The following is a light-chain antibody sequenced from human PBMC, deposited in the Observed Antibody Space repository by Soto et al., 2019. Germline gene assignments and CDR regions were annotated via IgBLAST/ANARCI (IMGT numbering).Light chain of an antibody. Sequence: QSALTQPRSVSGSPGQSVTISCTGTSSDVGGYNYVSWYQQHPGKVPKLMIYDVIKRPSGVPDRFSGSKSGNTASLTISGLQAEDEADYYCCSYAGSYSVVFGTGTKLTVL. CDR2: DVI. V-gene: IGLV2-11*01. CDR1: SSDVGGYNY. J-gene: IGLJ1*01. CDR3: CSYAGSYSVV.